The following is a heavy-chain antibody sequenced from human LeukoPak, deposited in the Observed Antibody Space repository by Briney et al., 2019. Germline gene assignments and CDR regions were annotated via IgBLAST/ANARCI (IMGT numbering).Heavy chain of an antibody. V-gene: IGHV1-69*04. J-gene: IGHJ2*01. Sequence: SVKVSCKASGGTFSSYAISWVRQAPGQGLEWMGRIIPILGIANYAQKFQGRVTITADKSTSTAYMELSSLRSEDTAVYYCARADIVVVTALWYFDLWGRGTLVSVSS. CDR2: IIPILGIA. D-gene: IGHD2-21*02. CDR3: ARADIVVVTALWYFDL. CDR1: GGTFSSYA.